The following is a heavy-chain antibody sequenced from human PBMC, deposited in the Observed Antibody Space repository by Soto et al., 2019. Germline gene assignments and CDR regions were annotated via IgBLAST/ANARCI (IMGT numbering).Heavy chain of an antibody. CDR3: ATVVGASYNWFDP. J-gene: IGHJ5*02. CDR2: FDPEDGET. Sequence: ASVKVSCKASGYTLTELSMHWVRQAPGKGLEWMGGFDPEDGETIYAQKLQGRVTMTEDTSTDTAYMELSSLRSEDTAVYYCATVVGASYNWFDPWGQGTLVTVSS. V-gene: IGHV1-24*01. D-gene: IGHD1-26*01. CDR1: GYTLTELS.